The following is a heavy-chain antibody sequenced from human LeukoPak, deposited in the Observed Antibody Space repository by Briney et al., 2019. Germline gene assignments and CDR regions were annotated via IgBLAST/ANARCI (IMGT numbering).Heavy chain of an antibody. V-gene: IGHV3-48*03. CDR3: ARGGIVGATTDY. CDR2: ISSSGSTI. CDR1: GFTFSSYD. J-gene: IGHJ4*02. Sequence: PGGSLRLSCAASGFTFSSYDMNWVREASGKGLEWVSKISSSGSTIYYADSAKGRFTISRDNAKNSLYLQMNSLRAEDTAEYYCARGGIVGATTDYWGQGTLVTVSS. D-gene: IGHD1-26*01.